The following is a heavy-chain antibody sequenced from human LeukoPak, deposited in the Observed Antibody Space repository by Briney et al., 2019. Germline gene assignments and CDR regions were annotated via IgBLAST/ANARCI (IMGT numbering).Heavy chain of an antibody. D-gene: IGHD4-17*01. CDR1: GGSISSGGYS. J-gene: IGHJ4*02. CDR2: IYYSGST. V-gene: IGHV4-30-4*07. Sequence: SETLSLTCAVSGGSISSGGYSWSWIRQPPGKGLEWIGYIYYSGSTYYNPSLKSRVTISVDTSKNQFSLKLSSVTAADTAVYYCARAGGDYAEIDYWGQGTLVTVSS. CDR3: ARAGGDYAEIDY.